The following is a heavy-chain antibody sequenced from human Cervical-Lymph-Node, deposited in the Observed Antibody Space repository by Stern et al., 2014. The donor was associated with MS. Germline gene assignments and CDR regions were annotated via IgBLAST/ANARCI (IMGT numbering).Heavy chain of an antibody. CDR3: ARVPDYGDAFFDY. J-gene: IGHJ4*02. Sequence: LEESGPGLVKPSQTLSLTCTVSGGSLSSGDNYWSWIRQPPGKGPEWIGFIHYSGGTYFNPSLKSRATISADTSKDQFSLKLNSMTAADTAVYYCARVPDYGDAFFDYWGQGILVTVSS. D-gene: IGHD4-17*01. CDR1: GGSLSSGDNY. V-gene: IGHV4-30-4*01. CDR2: IHYSGGT.